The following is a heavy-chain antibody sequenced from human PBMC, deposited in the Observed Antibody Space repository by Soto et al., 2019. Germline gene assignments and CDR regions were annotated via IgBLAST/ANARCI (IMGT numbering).Heavy chain of an antibody. D-gene: IGHD3-3*01. CDR3: ARDRIVFGTHYDFWSGLDY. Sequence: SQTLSLTCAISGDSVSSNSAAWNWIRQSPSRGLEWLGRTYYRSKWYNDYAVSVKSRKTINPDTSKNQFSLQLNSVTPEDTAVYYCARDRIVFGTHYDFWSGLDYWGQGTLVTVSS. CDR2: TYYRSKWYN. V-gene: IGHV6-1*01. J-gene: IGHJ4*02. CDR1: GDSVSSNSAA.